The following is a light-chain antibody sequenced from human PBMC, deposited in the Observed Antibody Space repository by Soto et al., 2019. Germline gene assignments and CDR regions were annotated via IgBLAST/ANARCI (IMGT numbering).Light chain of an antibody. V-gene: IGKV1-33*01. J-gene: IGKJ5*01. CDR2: DAS. CDR1: HAIRKY. Sequence: DIQMTQSPSSLSASVGDRVTITGQASHAIRKYLNWYQQKPGTAPKLLIYDASNMETGVPSRFTGSGSGTDFTFTISSLQPEDIATYYCQQYEIFPITFGQGTRLEIK. CDR3: QQYEIFPIT.